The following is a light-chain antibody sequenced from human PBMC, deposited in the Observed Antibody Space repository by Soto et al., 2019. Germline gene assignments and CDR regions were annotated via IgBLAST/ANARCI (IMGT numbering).Light chain of an antibody. CDR1: QSVSGN. Sequence: EIVMTQSPATLSVSPGERATLSCRASQSVSGNLAWYQQKPGQPPRLLIYATSSRPTGIPARFSGSGSGTEFTLTISSLQSEDFAVYHCQQYNNWPPWTFGQGTKVEIK. CDR2: ATS. J-gene: IGKJ1*01. V-gene: IGKV3-15*01. CDR3: QQYNNWPPWT.